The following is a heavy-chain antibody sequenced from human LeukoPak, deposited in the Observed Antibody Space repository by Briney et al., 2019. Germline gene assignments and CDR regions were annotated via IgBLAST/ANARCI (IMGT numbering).Heavy chain of an antibody. D-gene: IGHD3-3*01. Sequence: ASVKVSCKASGGTFSSYAISWVRQAPGQGLEWMGGIIPIFGTANYAQKIQGRVTITADETTSTAYMELRRLRSEDTALYYCARGSGGDYDFWSGYYIGYYYYMDVWGKGTTVTVSS. J-gene: IGHJ6*03. CDR2: IIPIFGTA. CDR3: ARGSGGDYDFWSGYYIGYYYYMDV. CDR1: GGTFSSYA. V-gene: IGHV1-69*01.